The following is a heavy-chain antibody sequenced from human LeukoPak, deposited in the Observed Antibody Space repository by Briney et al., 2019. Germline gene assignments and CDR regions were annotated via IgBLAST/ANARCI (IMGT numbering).Heavy chain of an antibody. V-gene: IGHV4-34*01. CDR2: INHSGST. CDR3: ARGTYYYDSSGYLPFDY. Sequence: SETLSLTCAVYGGSFSGYYWSWIRQPPGKGLEWIGEINHSGSTNYNPSLKSRVTISVDTSKNQFSLKLSSVTAADTAVYYCARGTYYYDSSGYLPFDYWGQGTLVTVSS. J-gene: IGHJ4*02. CDR1: GGSFSGYY. D-gene: IGHD3-22*01.